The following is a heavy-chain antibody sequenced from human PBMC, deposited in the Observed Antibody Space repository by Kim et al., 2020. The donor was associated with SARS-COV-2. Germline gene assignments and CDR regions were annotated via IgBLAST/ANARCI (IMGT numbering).Heavy chain of an antibody. D-gene: IGHD1-26*01. CDR1: EFKFESYS. Sequence: GGSLRLSCAASEFKFESYSMNWVRQAPGKGLEWIAYISGSGSTILYADSVRGRFIISRDNAKNSLYLQMNSLRDDDTALYYCASALDSGRYFWFFVSWG. CDR2: ISGSGSTI. J-gene: IGHJ4*01. V-gene: IGHV3-48*02. CDR3: ASALDSGRYFWFFVS.